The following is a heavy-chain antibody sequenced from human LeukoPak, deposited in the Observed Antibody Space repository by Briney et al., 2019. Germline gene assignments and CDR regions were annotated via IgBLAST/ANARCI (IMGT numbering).Heavy chain of an antibody. CDR1: GFTFSSYG. CDR3: AKDIDGYGDYFAFDI. Sequence: GGSLRLSCAASGFTFSSYGMSWVRQAPGKGLEWVSAISGSGGSTYYADSVKGRFTISRDNSKNTLYLQMNSLRAEDMALYYCAKDIDGYGDYFAFDIWGQGTMVTVSS. CDR2: ISGSGGST. V-gene: IGHV3-23*01. J-gene: IGHJ3*02. D-gene: IGHD4-17*01.